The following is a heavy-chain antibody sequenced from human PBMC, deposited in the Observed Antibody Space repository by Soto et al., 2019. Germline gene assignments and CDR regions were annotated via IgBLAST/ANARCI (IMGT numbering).Heavy chain of an antibody. CDR1: GFRFSRYW. CDR3: VRDMGV. J-gene: IGHJ6*02. Sequence: EEQLVESGGGLVQSGGSLRLSCAASGFRFSRYWMSWVRQAPGKGLEWVGNIKEDGSAKYYVDSVKGRFTTSRDNPKNSLFLQMNSLRADDTAVYYCVRDMGVWGQGPTVTGSS. V-gene: IGHV3-7*03. CDR2: IKEDGSAK.